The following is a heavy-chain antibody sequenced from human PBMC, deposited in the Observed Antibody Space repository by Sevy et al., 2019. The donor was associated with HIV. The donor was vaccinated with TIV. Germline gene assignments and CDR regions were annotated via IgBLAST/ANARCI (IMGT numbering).Heavy chain of an antibody. CDR1: GFTFSSYG. CDR2: ISYDGSNK. J-gene: IGHJ1*01. V-gene: IGHV3-30*18. Sequence: GGSLRLSCAASGFTFSSYGMHWVRQAPGKGLEWVAVISYDGSNKYYADSVKGRFTISRDNSKNTLYLQMNSLRAEDTAVYYCAKKEPRYYDSSRYSTQYFKHLGQGTLDTVSS. CDR3: AKKEPRYYDSSRYSTQYFKH. D-gene: IGHD3-22*01.